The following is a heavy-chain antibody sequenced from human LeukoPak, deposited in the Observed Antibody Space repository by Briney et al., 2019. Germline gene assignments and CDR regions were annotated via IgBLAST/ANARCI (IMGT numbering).Heavy chain of an antibody. CDR1: GYTFTTYD. Sequence: ASVKVSCKTSGYTFTTYDINWLGQATGQGLEWMGWMNPNSGYTGYAQKFQGRVTITRDTSISTAYKPVSRLSSEDTAVYYCARVAGSIDYWGQGTLVTVSS. D-gene: IGHD6-19*01. CDR2: MNPNSGYT. CDR3: ARVAGSIDY. V-gene: IGHV1-8*03. J-gene: IGHJ4*02.